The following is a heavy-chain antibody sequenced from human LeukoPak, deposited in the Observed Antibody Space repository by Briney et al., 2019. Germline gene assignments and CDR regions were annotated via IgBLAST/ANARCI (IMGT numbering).Heavy chain of an antibody. V-gene: IGHV3-23*01. CDR2: ISASGGST. CDR1: GYTFSSYG. Sequence: GGTLRLSCAASGYTFSSYGMSWVRQAPGKGLEWVSGISASGGSTYHADSVKGRFTISRDNSKNTMYLQMNSLRAEDTAVYYCVKVDRRSDLPYYFDYWGQGTLVTVSS. J-gene: IGHJ4*02. CDR3: VKVDRRSDLPYYFDY.